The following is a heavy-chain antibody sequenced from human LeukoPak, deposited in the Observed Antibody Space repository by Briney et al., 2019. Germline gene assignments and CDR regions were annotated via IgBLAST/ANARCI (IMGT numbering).Heavy chain of an antibody. CDR2: INGDGSTT. D-gene: IGHD3-22*01. J-gene: IGHJ4*02. CDR3: ATGNYYDSRGYYTFGH. V-gene: IGHV3-74*01. Sequence: HXXRHTPXKXLVWVSRINGDGSTTSYADSVKGGFTISRDNAKNTLYLQMSSLRAEDTAVYYCATGNYYDSRGYYTFGHWGQGTLVTVSS.